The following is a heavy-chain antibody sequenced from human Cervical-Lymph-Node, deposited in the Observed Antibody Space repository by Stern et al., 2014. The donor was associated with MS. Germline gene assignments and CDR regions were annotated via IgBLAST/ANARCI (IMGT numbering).Heavy chain of an antibody. CDR1: GGSINSYY. D-gene: IGHD2-8*01. J-gene: IGHJ2*01. V-gene: IGHV4-31*03. Sequence: QVQLQESGPGLVKPSQTLFLTCTISGGSINSYYWSWIRQHPGKGLEWIGYIYYSGYTYYNPSLENRVVISVDASKNQFSLKLTSVTAADTAVYYCARDATKPTPGYFDLWGRGTLVTVSS. CDR3: ARDATKPTPGYFDL. CDR2: IYYSGYT.